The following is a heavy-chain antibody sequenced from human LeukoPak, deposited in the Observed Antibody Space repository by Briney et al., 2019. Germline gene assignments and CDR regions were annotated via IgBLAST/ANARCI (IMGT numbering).Heavy chain of an antibody. Sequence: ASVKVSCKASGYTFTTFGITWVRQAPGQGLEWMGWISAYNGNTNYAQKLQGRVTMATDTSTSTAYMELRSLRSDDTAVYYCARVRPYSSSWTVSYFDYWGQGTLVTVSS. CDR1: GYTFTTFG. V-gene: IGHV1-18*01. CDR2: ISAYNGNT. CDR3: ARVRPYSSSWTVSYFDY. J-gene: IGHJ4*02. D-gene: IGHD6-13*01.